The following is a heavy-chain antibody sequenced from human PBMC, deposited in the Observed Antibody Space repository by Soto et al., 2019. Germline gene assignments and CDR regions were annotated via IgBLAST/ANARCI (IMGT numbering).Heavy chain of an antibody. CDR2: ISYDGSNK. CDR1: GFPFNSYA. D-gene: IGHD3-22*01. J-gene: IGHJ4*02. V-gene: IGHV3-30-3*01. CDR3: ARALRSSSGYYFDY. Sequence: GVSLRLSPSSSGFPFNSYAMHEFRQSPGKGLEWVAVISYDGSNKYYADSVKGRFTISRDNSKNTLYLQMNSLRAEDTAVYYCARALRSSSGYYFDYWGQRNLVTGSS.